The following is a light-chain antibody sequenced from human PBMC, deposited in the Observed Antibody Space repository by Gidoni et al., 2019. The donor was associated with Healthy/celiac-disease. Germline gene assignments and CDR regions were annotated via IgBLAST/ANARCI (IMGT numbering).Light chain of an antibody. Sequence: LVLTQSPSASASLGASVKPTCTPSSGHSSYAIAGHQQQPEKGPRYLMKLNSDGSHSKGDGIPDRCLGSSSGAERYLTISSLQSEEEADDYCQPWGTGIHVVFGGGTKLTVL. CDR2: LNSDGSH. J-gene: IGLJ2*01. CDR1: SGHSSYA. V-gene: IGLV4-69*01. CDR3: QPWGTGIHVV.